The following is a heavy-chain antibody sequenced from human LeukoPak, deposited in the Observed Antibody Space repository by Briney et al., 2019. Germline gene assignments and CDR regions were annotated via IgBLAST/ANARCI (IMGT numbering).Heavy chain of an antibody. CDR2: INHSGST. D-gene: IGHD6-13*01. J-gene: IGHJ4*02. V-gene: IGHV4-34*01. CDR1: GGSFRGYY. CDR3: ARGYSIPFAY. Sequence: PSETLSLTCAVYGGSFRGYYWSWIRQPPGKGLEWIGEINHSGSTNYNPSLKSRVTISVDTSKNQFSLKLSSVTAADTAVYYCARGYSIPFAYWGQGTLVTVSS.